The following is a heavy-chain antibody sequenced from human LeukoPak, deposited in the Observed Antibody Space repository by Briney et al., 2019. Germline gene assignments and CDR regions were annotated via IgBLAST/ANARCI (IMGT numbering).Heavy chain of an antibody. Sequence: SETLSLTCTVSGGSISSYYWSWIRQPPGKGLEWIGYIYYSGSTNYNPSLKSRVTISVDTSKNQFSLKLSSVTAADTAVYYCARVGEGYCSGGSCYLIFDYWGQGTLVTVSS. D-gene: IGHD2-15*01. J-gene: IGHJ4*02. CDR3: ARVGEGYCSGGSCYLIFDY. CDR1: GGSISSYY. CDR2: IYYSGST. V-gene: IGHV4-59*01.